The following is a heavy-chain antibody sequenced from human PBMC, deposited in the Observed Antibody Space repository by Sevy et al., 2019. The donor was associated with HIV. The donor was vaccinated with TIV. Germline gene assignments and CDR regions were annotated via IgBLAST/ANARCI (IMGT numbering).Heavy chain of an antibody. CDR3: ARDPRTAAAGTRYFDY. D-gene: IGHD6-13*01. V-gene: IGHV3-21*01. CDR2: ISSSSSYI. CDR1: GFTFNNAW. J-gene: IGHJ4*02. Sequence: GESLKISCAASGFTFNNAWMSWVRQAPGKGLEWVSSISSSSSYIYYADSVKGRFTISRDNAKNSLYLQMNSLRAEDTAVYYCARDPRTAAAGTRYFDYWGQGTLVTVSS.